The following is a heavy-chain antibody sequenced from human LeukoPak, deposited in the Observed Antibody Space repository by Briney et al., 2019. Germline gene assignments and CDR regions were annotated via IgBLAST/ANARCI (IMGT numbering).Heavy chain of an antibody. D-gene: IGHD5-24*01. CDR2: ISGSGGST. V-gene: IGHV3-23*01. Sequence: GGSLRLSCAASVFTFSSYAMSWVRQAPGKGLEWVSAISGSGGSTYYADSVKGRFTIARDNYKNTLYLQMNSLRAEDTAVYYCAKDRGRDGYKEYWGQGTLVTVSS. J-gene: IGHJ4*02. CDR1: VFTFSSYA. CDR3: AKDRGRDGYKEY.